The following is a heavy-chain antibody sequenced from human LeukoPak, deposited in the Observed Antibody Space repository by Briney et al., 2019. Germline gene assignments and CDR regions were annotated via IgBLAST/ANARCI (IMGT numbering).Heavy chain of an antibody. V-gene: IGHV1-2*02. D-gene: IGHD1-26*01. CDR2: INPNSGGT. J-gene: IGHJ4*02. CDR1: GYTFTDYY. Sequence: ASVTVSFTASGYTFTDYYMHWVRQAPGQGLAWMGWINPNSGGTNYAQKFQGRVTMIRDTSISTAYMELSRLRSDDTAVYYCARAGNRGSHDHIGYWGQGTLVTVSS. CDR3: ARAGNRGSHDHIGY.